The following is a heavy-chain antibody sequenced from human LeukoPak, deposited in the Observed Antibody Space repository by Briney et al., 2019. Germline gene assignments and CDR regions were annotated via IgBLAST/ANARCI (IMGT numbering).Heavy chain of an antibody. Sequence: PGGSLRLSCAASGFTFSSYAMSWVRQAPGKGLEYVSAISSDGGSTYYANSVKGRFTISRDNSKNTLYLQMDSLRADDMAVYYCARDAAVYSDYAWYFDYWGQGTLVTVSS. V-gene: IGHV3-64*01. CDR1: GFTFSSYA. CDR2: ISSDGGST. J-gene: IGHJ4*02. D-gene: IGHD5-12*01. CDR3: ARDAAVYSDYAWYFDY.